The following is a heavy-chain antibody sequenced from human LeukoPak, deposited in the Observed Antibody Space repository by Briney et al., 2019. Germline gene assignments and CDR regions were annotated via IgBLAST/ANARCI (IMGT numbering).Heavy chain of an antibody. CDR1: GFTFNSYS. J-gene: IGHJ4*02. CDR3: ARGRKQWFGKPPFDY. V-gene: IGHV3-21*04. Sequence: PGGSLRLSCAASGFTFNSYSMNWVRQAPGKGLEWVSSISTSSAYIYYADSVKGRFTISRDNAKNSLYLQMNSLRAEDTALYYCARGRKQWFGKPPFDYWGQGTLVTVSS. CDR2: ISTSSAYI. D-gene: IGHD3-10*01.